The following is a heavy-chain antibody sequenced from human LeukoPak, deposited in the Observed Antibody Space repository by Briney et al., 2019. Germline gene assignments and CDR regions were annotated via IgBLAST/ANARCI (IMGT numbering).Heavy chain of an antibody. J-gene: IGHJ5*01. D-gene: IGHD6-13*01. V-gene: IGHV4-4*07. CDR1: GCSISNSY. CDR2: IYPTDIT. CDR3: ARGPGQLTSECFDS. Sequence: SETLSLTCTVSGCSISNSYWSWIRQPAGKGLEWIGRIYPTDITTYNPSLKSRVTLSVDTSKNQFSLKVNSVTAADAAVYYCARGPGQLTSECFDSWGQGILVTVSS.